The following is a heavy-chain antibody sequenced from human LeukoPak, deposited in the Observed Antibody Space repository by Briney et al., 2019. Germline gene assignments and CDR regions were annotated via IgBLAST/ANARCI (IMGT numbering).Heavy chain of an antibody. CDR1: GGSISTYY. V-gene: IGHV4-59*12. CDR2: IYYTGST. CDR3: ATEQQLARFDY. J-gene: IGHJ4*02. D-gene: IGHD6-13*01. Sequence: SETLSLTYTVSGGSISTYYWSWIRQPPGKGLEWIGYIYYTGSTSYNPSLKSRVTMSLDASKNQFSLKLSSVTAADTAVYYCATEQQLARFDYWGQGTLVTVSS.